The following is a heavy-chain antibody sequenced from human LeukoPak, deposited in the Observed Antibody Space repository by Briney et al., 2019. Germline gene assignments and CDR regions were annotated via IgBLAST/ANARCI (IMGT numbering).Heavy chain of an antibody. Sequence: KPGGSLRLSCAASGFTFSSDSMNWVRQAPGKGLEWVSSITSSSSYTHYVDSVKGRFTISRDNAKNSLYLQMNSLRAEDTAVYYCARGVRPAAYDIWGQGTLVTVSS. V-gene: IGHV3-21*01. CDR2: ITSSSSYT. CDR3: ARGVRPAAYDI. J-gene: IGHJ3*02. D-gene: IGHD5/OR15-5a*01. CDR1: GFTFSSDS.